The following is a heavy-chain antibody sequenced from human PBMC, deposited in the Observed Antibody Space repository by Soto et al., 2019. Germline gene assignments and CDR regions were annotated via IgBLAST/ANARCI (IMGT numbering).Heavy chain of an antibody. CDR2: IWNHGRED. D-gene: IGHD6-19*01. J-gene: IGHJ4*02. Sequence: QVHLVESGGGVVQPGRSLRLSCAASGFTFSTYGMHWVRQVPGKGLEWVALIWNHGREDSYADSVKGRFTISRDNSKNTLWLQMNSLRADDTAVYYCVRGPWLVGDVTSFDYWGQGSLVTVSS. CDR3: VRGPWLVGDVTSFDY. CDR1: GFTFSTYG. V-gene: IGHV3-33*01.